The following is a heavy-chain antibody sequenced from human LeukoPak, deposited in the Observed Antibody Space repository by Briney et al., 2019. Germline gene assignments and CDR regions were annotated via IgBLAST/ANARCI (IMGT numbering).Heavy chain of an antibody. V-gene: IGHV4-39*07. CDR2: IYYSGST. J-gene: IGHJ4*02. CDR1: GDSISSSFYY. CDR3: AGVGGRFPLDY. Sequence: SETLSLTCTVSGDSISSSFYYWGWIRQPPGKGLEWIGNIYYSGSTYYNPSLKSRVTISVDKSKSQFSLKLTSVTAADTAVYYCAGVGGRFPLDYWGQGTLVTVSS. D-gene: IGHD1-26*01.